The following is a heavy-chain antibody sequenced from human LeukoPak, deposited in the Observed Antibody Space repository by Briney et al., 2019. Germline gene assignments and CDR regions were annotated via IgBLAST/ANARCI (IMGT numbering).Heavy chain of an antibody. D-gene: IGHD6-19*01. Sequence: GGSLRLSCAASGFTFSNSWLHWVRQAPGKGLVWVSRINERGSSTSYADSVKGRFTISRDNSKNTLYLQMNSLRAEDTAAYHCAREETSAVAGPDYWGQGTLVTVSS. CDR3: AREETSAVAGPDY. CDR1: GFTFSNSW. V-gene: IGHV3-74*01. J-gene: IGHJ4*02. CDR2: INERGSST.